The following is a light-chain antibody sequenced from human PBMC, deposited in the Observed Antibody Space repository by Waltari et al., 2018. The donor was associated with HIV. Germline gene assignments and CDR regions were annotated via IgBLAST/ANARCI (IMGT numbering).Light chain of an antibody. V-gene: IGLV2-14*03. CDR1: DRAFTLYTL. CDR3: ASLTDDNTVM. J-gene: IGLJ3*02. Sequence: AVTQPASVSGLPGQSPPLSCTGDDRAFTLYTLVSWYQQHSGKPPRLILCDVHSRASGVSDRFSGSMSGNTASLTISGLRAEDEGHYYCASLTDDNTVMFGGGTEVTVL. CDR2: DVH.